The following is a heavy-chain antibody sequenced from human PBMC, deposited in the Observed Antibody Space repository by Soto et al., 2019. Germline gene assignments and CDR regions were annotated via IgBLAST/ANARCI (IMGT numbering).Heavy chain of an antibody. CDR3: AHSQYYGRNWFDP. CDR2: IYLDDDK. Sequence: QITLKESGPTLVKPTQTLTLTCTFSVFSLNTSGVGVGWIRQPPGKALEWLALIYLDDDKRYSPALKSRLTITNNISKNQVVLTMTSMHPVDTATYYCAHSQYYGRNWFDPWGQGTLVSVSS. V-gene: IGHV2-5*02. CDR1: VFSLNTSGVG. D-gene: IGHD3-10*01. J-gene: IGHJ5*02.